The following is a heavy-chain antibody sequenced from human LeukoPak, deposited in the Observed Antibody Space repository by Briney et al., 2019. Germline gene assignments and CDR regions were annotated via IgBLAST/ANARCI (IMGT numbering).Heavy chain of an antibody. D-gene: IGHD6-13*01. V-gene: IGHV1-2*02. CDR2: INPNSGGT. J-gene: IGHJ4*02. CDR3: ARDSGYEQQPTD. CDR1: GYTFTGYY. Sequence: ASVKVSCKASGYTFTGYYMHWVRQAPGQGLEWMGWINPNSGGTNYAQKFQGRVTMTRDTSISTAYMELSRLRSDDTAVYYCARDSGYEQQPTDWGQGTLVTVSS.